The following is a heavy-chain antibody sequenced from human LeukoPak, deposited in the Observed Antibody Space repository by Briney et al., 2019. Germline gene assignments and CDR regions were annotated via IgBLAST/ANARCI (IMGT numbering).Heavy chain of an antibody. J-gene: IGHJ4*02. CDR1: GFTFSDYY. CDR2: ISSSGSSI. D-gene: IGHD6-6*01. CDR3: ARVGRYSSSSGDY. Sequence: GGSLRLSCAASGFTFSDYYMSWIRQAPGKGLEWVSYISSSGSSIYSADSVKGRFTISRDNAKNSLYLQMNSLRAEDTAVYYCARVGRYSSSSGDYWGQGTLVTVSP. V-gene: IGHV3-11*04.